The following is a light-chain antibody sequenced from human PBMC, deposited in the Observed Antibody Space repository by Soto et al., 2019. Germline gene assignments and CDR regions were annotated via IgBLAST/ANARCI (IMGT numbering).Light chain of an antibody. Sequence: DFQMTQSPSSLSASVGDRVTITCRASQDIRNNLAWYLQKPGKVPQLLIYTASTLQSGVTSRLSASGSGTDFTLTISSLQPEDVGIYYCQKCNGAPFTFGPGNTVDIK. CDR2: TAS. CDR3: QKCNGAPFT. V-gene: IGKV1-27*01. J-gene: IGKJ3*01. CDR1: QDIRNN.